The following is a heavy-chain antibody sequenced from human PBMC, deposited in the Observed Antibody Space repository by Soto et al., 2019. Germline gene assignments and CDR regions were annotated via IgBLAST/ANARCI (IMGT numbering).Heavy chain of an antibody. D-gene: IGHD4-17*01. Sequence: QVQLVESGGGVVQPGRSLRLSCAASGFTFSSYGMHWVRQAPGKGLERVAVISFDGSKKYYADSVKGRFTISRDNSWNTLFLQMNGLRAEDTALYYCAKYSDNGEHGDWFDPWGPGTLVTVSS. CDR3: AKYSDNGEHGDWFDP. V-gene: IGHV3-30*18. J-gene: IGHJ5*02. CDR2: ISFDGSKK. CDR1: GFTFSSYG.